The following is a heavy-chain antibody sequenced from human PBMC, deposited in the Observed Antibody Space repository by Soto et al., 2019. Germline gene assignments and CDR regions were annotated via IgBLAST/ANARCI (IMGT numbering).Heavy chain of an antibody. CDR1: GGSISSYY. Sequence: PSETLSLTCTVSGGSISSYYWGWFRQPPGRGLEWVGNIYYSGSTNYKPSLKSRVSISIDTSRNQFSLKLTSVTAADTGVYYCASSSPFHYWGPGILVTVSS. D-gene: IGHD6-6*01. V-gene: IGHV4-59*08. J-gene: IGHJ4*02. CDR3: ASSSPFHY. CDR2: IYYSGST.